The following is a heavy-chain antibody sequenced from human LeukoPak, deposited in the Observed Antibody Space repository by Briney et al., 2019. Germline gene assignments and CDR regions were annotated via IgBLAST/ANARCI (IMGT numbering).Heavy chain of an antibody. CDR3: AKDPNGDYIGTFDM. CDR2: ISGNSANT. D-gene: IGHD4-17*01. Sequence: GGSLRLSCAASEFIFSRYGMSWVRQAPGKGLEWVSWISGNSANTYYADSVQGRFSISRDNSKNTLYLQMYSLRAEDTAIYYCAKDPNGDYIGTFDMWGQGTMVTVTS. V-gene: IGHV3-23*01. J-gene: IGHJ3*02. CDR1: EFIFSRYG.